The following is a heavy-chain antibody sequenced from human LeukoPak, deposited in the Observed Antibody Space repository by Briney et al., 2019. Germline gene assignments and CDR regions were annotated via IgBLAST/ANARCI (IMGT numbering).Heavy chain of an antibody. J-gene: IGHJ3*02. CDR3: AREPGYCSGGSCFDAFDI. Sequence: SETLSLTCTVSSRFIRICYWSGIRQPPGRGLEWIGYIYYSGSTNYNPSLKSRVTISVDTSKNQFSLKLSSVTAADTAVYYCAREPGYCSGGSCFDAFDIWGQGTMVTVSS. CDR1: SRFIRICY. CDR2: IYYSGST. D-gene: IGHD2-15*01. V-gene: IGHV4-59*01.